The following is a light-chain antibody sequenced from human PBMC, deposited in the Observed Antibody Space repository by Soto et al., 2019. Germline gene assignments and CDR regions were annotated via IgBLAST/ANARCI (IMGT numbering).Light chain of an antibody. CDR2: RNN. CDR3: EAWDDSLNGYV. Sequence: QSALTQPPSASGTPGRRVTISCSGSSSNIGSNYVYWYQQLPGTAPKLLIYRNNQRPSGVPDRFSGSKSGTSASLAISGRQSEEEADYYCEAWDDSLNGYVFGTGTKVTVL. V-gene: IGLV1-47*01. J-gene: IGLJ1*01. CDR1: SSNIGSNY.